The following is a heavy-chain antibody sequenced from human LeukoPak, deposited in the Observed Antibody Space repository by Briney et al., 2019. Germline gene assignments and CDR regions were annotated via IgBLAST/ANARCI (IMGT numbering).Heavy chain of an antibody. CDR1: GDSINSAIYC. Sequence: SETLSLTCTVSGDSINSAIYCWGWIRQPPGKDLEWIGTICHSGNTYYNPSLKSRVTVSVDTSKSQLSLRLNSVTAADTSVYYCARHYGPWGQGTLVTVSS. J-gene: IGHJ4*02. CDR2: ICHSGNT. CDR3: ARHYGP. V-gene: IGHV4-39*01. D-gene: IGHD3-10*01.